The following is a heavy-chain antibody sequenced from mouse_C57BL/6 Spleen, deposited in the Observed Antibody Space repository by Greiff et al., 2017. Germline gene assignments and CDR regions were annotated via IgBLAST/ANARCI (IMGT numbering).Heavy chain of an antibody. CDR3: ARGGFAY. Sequence: EVQLVESGGGLVKPGGSLKLSCAASGFTFSDYGMHWVRQAPEKGLEWVAYISSGGSTIYYADTVKGRFTISRDNAKNTLFLQMTSLRSEDTAMYYCARGGFAYWGQGTLVTVSA. J-gene: IGHJ3*01. V-gene: IGHV5-17*01. CDR1: GFTFSDYG. CDR2: ISSGGSTI.